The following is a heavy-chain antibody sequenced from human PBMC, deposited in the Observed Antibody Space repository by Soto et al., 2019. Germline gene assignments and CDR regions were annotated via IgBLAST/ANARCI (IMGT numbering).Heavy chain of an antibody. J-gene: IGHJ3*02. Sequence: ASVKVSCKASGYTFTSYAMHWVRQAPGQRLEWMGWINAGNGNTKYSQKFQGRVTITRDTSASTAYMELSSLRSEDTAVYYCARSSCSGGSCYFRFDIWGQGTMVTV. CDR2: INAGNGNT. V-gene: IGHV1-3*01. CDR3: ARSSCSGGSCYFRFDI. CDR1: GYTFTSYA. D-gene: IGHD2-15*01.